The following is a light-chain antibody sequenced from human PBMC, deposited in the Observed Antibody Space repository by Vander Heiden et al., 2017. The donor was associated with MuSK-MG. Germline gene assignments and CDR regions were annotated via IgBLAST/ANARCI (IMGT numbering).Light chain of an antibody. Sequence: QLVLTQSPSASASLGASVKLTCTLSSGHSAYSIEWHQQQPEKGPRYLMKLNSDGSHTKGDGVPDRFSGSSSGAERYLTISSLQSDDEADYYCQTWATGIRVFGGGTKLTVL. V-gene: IGLV4-69*01. CDR3: QTWATGIRV. CDR2: LNSDGSH. J-gene: IGLJ3*02. CDR1: SGHSAYS.